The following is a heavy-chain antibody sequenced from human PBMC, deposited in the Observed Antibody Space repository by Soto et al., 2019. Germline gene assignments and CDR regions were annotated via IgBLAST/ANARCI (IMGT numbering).Heavy chain of an antibody. V-gene: IGHV5-51*01. CDR2: IYPGDSDT. D-gene: IGHD3-3*01. CDR1: GYILTTYW. CDR3: ARLAFFFDFGD. J-gene: IGHJ4*01. Sequence: EEPLKISSQGSGYILTTYWIGWVRQMPGKGLEWMGIIYPGDSDTRYSPSFQGQVTISADKSISTAYLQWSSLKASDTAMYYCARLAFFFDFGDWGHVTLVTVSS.